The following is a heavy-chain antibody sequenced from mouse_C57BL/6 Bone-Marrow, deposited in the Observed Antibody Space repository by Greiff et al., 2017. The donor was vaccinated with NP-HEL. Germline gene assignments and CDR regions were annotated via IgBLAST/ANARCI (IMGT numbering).Heavy chain of an antibody. D-gene: IGHD2-4*01. CDR1: GFTFSDYG. V-gene: IGHV5-17*01. CDR3: ARIYYDHYYAMDY. Sequence: QVVESGGGLVKPGGSLKLSCAASGFTFSDYGMHWVRQAPEKGLEWVAYISSGSSTIYYADTVKGRFTISRDNAKNTLFLQMTSLRSEDTAMYYCARIYYDHYYAMDYWGQGTSVTVSS. J-gene: IGHJ4*01. CDR2: ISSGSSTI.